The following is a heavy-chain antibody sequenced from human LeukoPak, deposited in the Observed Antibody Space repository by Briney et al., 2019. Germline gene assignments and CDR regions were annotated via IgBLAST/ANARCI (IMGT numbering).Heavy chain of an antibody. J-gene: IGHJ4*02. V-gene: IGHV1-69*04. Sequence: ASVKVSCKASGGTFSSYAISWVRQAPGQGLEWMGRIIPILGIANYAQKFQGRVTITADKSTSTAYMELSSLRSEDTAVYYCAREALVPAGPMFDYWGQGTLVTVSS. CDR2: IIPILGIA. CDR3: AREALVPAGPMFDY. CDR1: GGTFSSYA. D-gene: IGHD2-21*01.